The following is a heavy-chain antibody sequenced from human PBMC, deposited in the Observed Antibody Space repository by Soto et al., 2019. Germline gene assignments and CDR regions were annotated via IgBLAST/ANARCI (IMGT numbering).Heavy chain of an antibody. Sequence: QVQLVQSGAEVKKPGASVKVSCKASGYTFTSYYMHWVRQAPGQGLEWMGIINPSGGSTSYAQKFQGRGPITRGTAQGKGLMGVGRLGFGDTGVFFWARGRGGGSGYWGQGTLVTVSS. CDR2: INPSGGST. CDR3: ARGRGGGSGY. V-gene: IGHV1-46*03. J-gene: IGHJ4*02. D-gene: IGHD3-10*01. CDR1: GYTFTSYY.